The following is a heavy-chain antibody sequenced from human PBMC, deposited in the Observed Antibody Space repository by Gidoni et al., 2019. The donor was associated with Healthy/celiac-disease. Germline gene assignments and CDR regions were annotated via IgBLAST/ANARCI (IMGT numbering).Heavy chain of an antibody. CDR2: IRYDGSNK. Sequence: QVQLVESGRGVVHPGGSLTLSCAASGFTFSRSGMYCVRQAPGKGLEWVAFIRYDGSNKYYADSVKGRFTISRDNSKNTLYLQMNSLRAEDTAVYYCAKERLPETGKTASYYYYGMDVWGQGTTVTVSS. D-gene: IGHD3-10*01. CDR3: AKERLPETGKTASYYYYGMDV. V-gene: IGHV3-30*02. CDR1: GFTFSRSG. J-gene: IGHJ6*02.